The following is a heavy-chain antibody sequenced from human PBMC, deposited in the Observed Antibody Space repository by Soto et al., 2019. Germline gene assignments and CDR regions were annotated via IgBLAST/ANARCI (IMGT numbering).Heavy chain of an antibody. J-gene: IGHJ3*01. D-gene: IGHD1-1*01. CDR1: GLTVSGKKY. CDR3: ASWHEREHAYDV. V-gene: IGHV3-53*01. CDR2: LYDVDGT. Sequence: DVQLVESGGGLIQPGESLRLSCAAFGLTVSGKKYVAWVRQAPGKGLEWVSALYDVDGTYYADSVKDRFTTSRDSSKTTVYLQMNGLRPDDTAVYYCASWHEREHAYDVWGQGTTVTVSS.